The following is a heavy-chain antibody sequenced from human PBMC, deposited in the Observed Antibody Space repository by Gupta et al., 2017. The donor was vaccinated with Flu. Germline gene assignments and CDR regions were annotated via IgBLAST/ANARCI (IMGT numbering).Heavy chain of an antibody. D-gene: IGHD1-7*01. V-gene: IGHV3-30*18. CDR2: ISYDGDKT. Sequence: QGLLVESGGGVVQPGRSLTLSCAASRFVFGSYGMNWVRQAPGKGLEWVAMISYDGDKTSYVDSVKGRFTVSRDNSRDTLYLQMNSLTDDDSAVYYCAKTGTTGYFYMDVWGNGTTVIV. J-gene: IGHJ6*03. CDR1: RFVFGSYG. CDR3: AKTGTTGYFYMDV.